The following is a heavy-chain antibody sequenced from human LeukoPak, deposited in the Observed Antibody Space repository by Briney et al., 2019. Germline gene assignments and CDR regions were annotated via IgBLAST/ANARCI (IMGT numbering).Heavy chain of an antibody. Sequence: ASVKVSCKASGYTFTSYGISWVRQAPGQGLEWMGWISAYNGKTNYAQKLQGRGSMTTDTSTSTANMELRSKRSDDTAVYYCATGPESSGWYGSPPDYWGQGTLVTVSS. CDR1: GYTFTSYG. V-gene: IGHV1-18*01. CDR3: ATGPESSGWYGSPPDY. D-gene: IGHD6-19*01. J-gene: IGHJ4*02. CDR2: ISAYNGKT.